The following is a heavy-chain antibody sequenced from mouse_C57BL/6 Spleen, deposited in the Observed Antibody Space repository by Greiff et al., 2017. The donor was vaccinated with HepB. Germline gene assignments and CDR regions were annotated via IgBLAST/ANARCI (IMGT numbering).Heavy chain of an antibody. CDR3: ARGTFTTVVATDYAMDY. D-gene: IGHD1-1*01. V-gene: IGHV5-17*01. CDR1: GFTFSDYG. J-gene: IGHJ4*01. Sequence: EVQLVESGGGLVKPGGSLKLSCAASGFTFSDYGMHWVRQAPEKGLEWVAYISSGSSTIYYADTVKSRFTISRDNAKNTLFLQMTSLRSEDTAMYYCARGTFTTVVATDYAMDYWGQGTSVTVSS. CDR2: ISSGSSTI.